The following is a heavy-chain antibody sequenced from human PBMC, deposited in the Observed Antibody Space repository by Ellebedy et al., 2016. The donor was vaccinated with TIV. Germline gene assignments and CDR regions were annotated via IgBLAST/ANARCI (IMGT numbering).Heavy chain of an antibody. V-gene: IGHV4-39*01. CDR2: IYYRGRT. J-gene: IGHJ4*02. CDR3: ARRSVDYYFDY. Sequence: WVRQPPGKGLEWIGSIYYRGRTYYNASLKSRVTISVDTSKNQFSLKLGSVTAADTAVYYCARRSVDYYFDYWGQGTLVTVSS.